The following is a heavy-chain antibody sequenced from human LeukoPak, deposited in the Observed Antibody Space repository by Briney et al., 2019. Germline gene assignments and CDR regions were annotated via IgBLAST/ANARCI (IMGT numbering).Heavy chain of an antibody. CDR2: FDPEDGET. Sequence: ASVKVSCKVSGYTLTELSMHWVRQAPGKGLEWMGGFDPEDGETIHAQKFQGRVTMTEDTSTDTAYMELSSLRSEDTAVYYCATGDWSSGYDYVGLPFGYWGQGTLVTVSS. CDR1: GYTLTELS. CDR3: ATGDWSSGYDYVGLPFGY. J-gene: IGHJ4*02. V-gene: IGHV1-24*01. D-gene: IGHD5-12*01.